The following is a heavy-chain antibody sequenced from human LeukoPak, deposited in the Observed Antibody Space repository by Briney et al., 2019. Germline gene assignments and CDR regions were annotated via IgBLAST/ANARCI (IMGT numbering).Heavy chain of an antibody. D-gene: IGHD4-17*01. J-gene: IGHJ5*02. CDR1: GFTFSSHA. CDR3: AKAAYGDYVNWFDP. Sequence: GGSLRLSCAASGFTFSSHAMNWVRQTPGKGLEWVSSIGGIGASTYYADSVKGRFTISRDNSKNTLYLQMNSLRAEVTALYCCAKAAYGDYVNWFDPWGQGILVIVSS. CDR2: IGGIGAST. V-gene: IGHV3-23*01.